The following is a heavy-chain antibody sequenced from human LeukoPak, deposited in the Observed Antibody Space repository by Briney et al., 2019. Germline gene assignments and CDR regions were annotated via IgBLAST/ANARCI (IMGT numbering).Heavy chain of an antibody. Sequence: SVKVSCKASGGTFSSYAISWVRQAPGQGLEWMGGIIPIFGTANYAQKFQARVTMTDDTSTDTAYMELSSLRSEDTAVYYCATRIVVAGGFDYWGQGTLVIVSS. V-gene: IGHV1-69*06. CDR3: ATRIVVAGGFDY. CDR1: GGTFSSYA. J-gene: IGHJ4*02. CDR2: IIPIFGTA. D-gene: IGHD6-19*01.